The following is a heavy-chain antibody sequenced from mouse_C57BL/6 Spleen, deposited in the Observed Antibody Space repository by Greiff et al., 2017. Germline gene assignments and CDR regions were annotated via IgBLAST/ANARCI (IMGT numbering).Heavy chain of an antibody. J-gene: IGHJ4*01. V-gene: IGHV5-17*01. Sequence: EVKVVESGGGLVKPGGSLKLSCAASGFTFSDYGMHWVRQAPEKGLEWVAYISSGSSTIYYADTVKGRFTISRDNAKNTLFLQMTSLRSEDTAMYYCADYGYYGGVLYYAMDYWGQGTSVTVSS. D-gene: IGHD2-3*01. CDR2: ISSGSSTI. CDR1: GFTFSDYG. CDR3: ADYGYYGGVLYYAMDY.